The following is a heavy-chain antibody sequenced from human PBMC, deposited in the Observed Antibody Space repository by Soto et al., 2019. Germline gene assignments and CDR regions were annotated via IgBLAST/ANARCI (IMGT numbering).Heavy chain of an antibody. J-gene: IGHJ3*02. Sequence: EVQLVESGGGLIQPGGSLRLSCAASGFTVSSNYMSWVRQAPGKGLEWVSVIYSGGSTYYADSVKGRFTISRDDSKNTLYRQMNSLRADDTAVYYCARSGEVDDDAFDIWGQGTMVTVSS. V-gene: IGHV3-53*01. CDR2: IYSGGST. CDR1: GFTVSSNY. CDR3: ARSGEVDDDAFDI. D-gene: IGHD5-12*01.